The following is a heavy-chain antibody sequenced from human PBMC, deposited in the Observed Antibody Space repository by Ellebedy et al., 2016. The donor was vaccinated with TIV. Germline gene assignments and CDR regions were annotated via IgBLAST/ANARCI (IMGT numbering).Heavy chain of an antibody. CDR1: GFTFSSYS. CDR2: ISNSLRAP. J-gene: IGHJ4*02. CDR3: ARDLGDSYANDY. D-gene: IGHD3-16*01. V-gene: IGHV3-48*04. Sequence: PGGSLRLSCAGSGFTFSSYSMTWVRQAPGKGLEWVSYISNSLRAPLYADSVKGRFTISRDNAKSSLYLQMNSLRAEDTAVYYCARDLGDSYANDYWGQGTLVTVSS.